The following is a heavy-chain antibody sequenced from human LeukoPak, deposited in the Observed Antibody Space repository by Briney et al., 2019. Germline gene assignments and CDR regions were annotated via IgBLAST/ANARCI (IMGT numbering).Heavy chain of an antibody. V-gene: IGHV5-51*01. J-gene: IGHJ4*02. Sequence: GESLKIYCKASGYRFTNYWIAWVRQMPGKGLELMGSIYPGDSDIRYNPSFQGQVTISADKSFTTAYLQWRSLKASDTAIYYCARQGVYYSDSSAFYHWGQGTRVTVSS. CDR3: ARQGVYYSDSSAFYH. CDR2: IYPGDSDI. D-gene: IGHD3-22*01. CDR1: GYRFTNYW.